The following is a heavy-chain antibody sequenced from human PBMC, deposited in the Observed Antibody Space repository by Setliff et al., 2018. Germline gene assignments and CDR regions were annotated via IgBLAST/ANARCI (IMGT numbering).Heavy chain of an antibody. D-gene: IGHD2-2*01. CDR1: GFDFSSTG. CDR3: TTDRAGCYGTTCFNAFEI. V-gene: IGHV3-15*01. Sequence: GGSLRLSCVASGFDFSSTGMHWVRQASGKGLEWVGRVKSNTDGGAIDYAAPVKDRFTISRDDSKATLYLYMDSLKTEDTAVYYCTTDRAGCYGTTCFNAFEIWGHGTMVTVSS. CDR2: VKSNTDGGAI. J-gene: IGHJ3*02.